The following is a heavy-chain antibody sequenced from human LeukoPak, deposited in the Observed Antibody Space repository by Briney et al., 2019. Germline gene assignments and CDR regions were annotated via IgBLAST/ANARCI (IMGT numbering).Heavy chain of an antibody. V-gene: IGHV4-34*01. CDR1: GGSFSGYY. CDR2: INHSGST. CDR3: ARHRGSGFDY. Sequence: SETLSLTCAVYGGSFSGYYWSWIRQPPGKGLEWIGEINHSGSTNYNPSLKSRVTISVDTSKNQFSLKLSSVTAADTAVYYCARHRGSGFDYWGQGTLVTVSS. J-gene: IGHJ4*02.